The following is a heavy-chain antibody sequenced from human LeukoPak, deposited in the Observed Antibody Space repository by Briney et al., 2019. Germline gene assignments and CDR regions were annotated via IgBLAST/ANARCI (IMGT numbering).Heavy chain of an antibody. J-gene: IGHJ4*02. Sequence: SVKVSCKASGGTFSSYAISWVRQAPGQGLEWMGRIIPILGIANYAQKFQGRVTITADKSTSTAYMELSSLRSEDTAVYYCARDPEIWMTTATTPFDYWGQGTLVTVSS. CDR1: GGTFSSYA. D-gene: IGHD4-17*01. CDR2: IIPILGIA. CDR3: ARDPEIWMTTATTPFDY. V-gene: IGHV1-69*04.